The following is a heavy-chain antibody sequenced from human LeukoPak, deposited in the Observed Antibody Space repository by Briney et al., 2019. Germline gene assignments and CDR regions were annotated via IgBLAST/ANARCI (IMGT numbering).Heavy chain of an antibody. J-gene: IGHJ4*02. V-gene: IGHV3-21*06. CDR1: GFTFSRYS. CDR2: ISSGGGHP. D-gene: IGHD4-17*01. Sequence: GGSLRLSCAASGFTFSRYSMNWVRQAPGKGLEWVSIISSGGGHPYYGDSVKGRFTISRDNANNLLYLQMNSLRVEDTAVYYCATVGSGATVLDSSDYWGQGTLVTVYS. CDR3: ATVGSGATVLDSSDY.